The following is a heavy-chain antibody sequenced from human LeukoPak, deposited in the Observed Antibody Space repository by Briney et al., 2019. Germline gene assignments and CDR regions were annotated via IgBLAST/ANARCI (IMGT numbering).Heavy chain of an antibody. CDR2: IKEDGSEK. CDR1: RVTFNNAW. J-gene: IGHJ4*02. V-gene: IGHV3-7*01. Sequence: GGSLRLSCAASRVTFNNAWMSWVRQAPGKGLEWVANIKEDGSEKYYVDSVEGRFTISRDNAKNSLHLQMNSLRDEDTAVYYCARDLPHFDYWGQGTLVTVSS. CDR3: ARDLPHFDY.